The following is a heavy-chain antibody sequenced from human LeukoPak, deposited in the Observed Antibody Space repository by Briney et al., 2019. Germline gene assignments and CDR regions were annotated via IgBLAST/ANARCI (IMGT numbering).Heavy chain of an antibody. J-gene: IGHJ6*02. CDR3: ARDGSGWPYYYYGMDV. CDR2: ISSSGSTI. Sequence: GGSLRHSCAASGFTFSSYEMNWVRQAPGKGLEWVSYISSSGSTIHYADSVKGRFTISRDNAKNSLYLQMNSLRAEDTAVYYCARDGSGWPYYYYGMDVWGQGTTVTVSS. V-gene: IGHV3-48*03. CDR1: GFTFSSYE. D-gene: IGHD6-19*01.